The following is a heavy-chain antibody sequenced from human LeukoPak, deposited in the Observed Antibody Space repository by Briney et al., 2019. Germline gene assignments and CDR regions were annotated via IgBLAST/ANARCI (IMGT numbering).Heavy chain of an antibody. J-gene: IGHJ4*02. CDR3: ARDCCSSSWYKY. D-gene: IGHD6-13*01. Sequence: PSQTLSLTCTVSGGSISSGDYYWSWIRQPPGKGLEWIGYIYYIGNTFYNPSLKSRVTISVDTSKNQFSLKLSSVTAADTAVYYCARDCCSSSWYKYWGQGTLVTVSS. CDR2: IYYIGNT. CDR1: GGSISSGDYY. V-gene: IGHV4-30-4*01.